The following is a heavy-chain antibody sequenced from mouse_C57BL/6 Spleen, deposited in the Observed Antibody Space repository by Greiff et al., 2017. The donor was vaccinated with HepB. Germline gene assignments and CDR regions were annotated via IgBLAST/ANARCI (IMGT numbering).Heavy chain of an antibody. CDR3: ARGEGNRYWYFDV. J-gene: IGHJ1*03. CDR1: GYTFTDYN. V-gene: IGHV1-18*01. D-gene: IGHD3-3*01. Sequence: EVQLQQSGPELVKPGASVKIPCKASGYTFTDYNVDWVKQSHGKSLEWIGDINPNNGGTIYNQKFKGKATLTVDKSSSTAYMELRSLTSEDTAVYYCARGEGNRYWYFDVWGTGTTVTVSS. CDR2: INPNNGGT.